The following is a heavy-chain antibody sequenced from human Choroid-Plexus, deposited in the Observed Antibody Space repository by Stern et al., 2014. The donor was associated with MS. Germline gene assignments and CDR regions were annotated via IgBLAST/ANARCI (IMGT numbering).Heavy chain of an antibody. CDR2: INPTTGRT. Sequence: QVQLVQSVAEVKKPGASMRISCKASGYTFTNYFIHWVRQAPRQRPEWMGIINPTTGRTSYAQRFQGRVTMTRDTSTNTAYLDLSSLRSEDTAVYFCARAQEFSNVVANYWGQGTLVTVSS. CDR1: GYTFTNYF. V-gene: IGHV1-46*03. CDR3: ARAQEFSNVVANY. J-gene: IGHJ4*02. D-gene: IGHD2-8*01.